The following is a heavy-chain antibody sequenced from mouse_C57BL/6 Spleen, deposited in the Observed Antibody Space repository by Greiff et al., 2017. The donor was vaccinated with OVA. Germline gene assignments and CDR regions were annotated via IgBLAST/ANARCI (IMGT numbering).Heavy chain of an antibody. CDR1: GFSLTSYG. V-gene: IGHV2-2*01. J-gene: IGHJ3*01. CDR2: IWSGGST. D-gene: IGHD2-1*01. CDR3: ARNGGNGWFAY. Sequence: VQLKASGPGLVQPSQSLSITCTVSGFSLTSYGVHWVRQSPGKGLEWLGVIWSGGSTDYNAAFISRLSISKDNSKSQVFFKMNSLQADDTAIYYCARNGGNGWFAYWGQGTLVTVSA.